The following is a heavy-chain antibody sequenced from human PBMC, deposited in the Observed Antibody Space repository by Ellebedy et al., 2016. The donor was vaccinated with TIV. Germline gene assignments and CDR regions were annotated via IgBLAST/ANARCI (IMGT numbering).Heavy chain of an antibody. J-gene: IGHJ4*02. CDR3: ATYSKGSGTPFDY. CDR2: FDPEDGET. Sequence: AASVKVSCKVSGYTLTELSMHWVRQAPGKGLEWMGGFDPEDGETIYAQKFQGRVTMTEDTSTDTAYMELSRLRSEDTAVYYCATYSKGSGTPFDYWGQGTLVTVSS. D-gene: IGHD3-10*01. CDR1: GYTLTELS. V-gene: IGHV1-24*01.